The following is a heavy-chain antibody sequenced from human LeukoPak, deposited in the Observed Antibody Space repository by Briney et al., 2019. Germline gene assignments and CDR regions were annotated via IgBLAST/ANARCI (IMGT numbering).Heavy chain of an antibody. J-gene: IGHJ5*02. Sequence: GGSLRLSCAASGFTFSSYAMSWVRQTPGKGLEWVSAISGSGGSTYYADSVKGRFTISRDNSKNTLYLQMNSLRAEDTAVYYCARDRRGCSGGSCYSIWFDPWGQGTLVTVSS. CDR1: GFTFSSYA. D-gene: IGHD2-15*01. CDR3: ARDRRGCSGGSCYSIWFDP. V-gene: IGHV3-23*01. CDR2: ISGSGGST.